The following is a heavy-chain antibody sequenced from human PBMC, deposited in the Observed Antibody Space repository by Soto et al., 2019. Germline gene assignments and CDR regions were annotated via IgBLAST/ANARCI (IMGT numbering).Heavy chain of an antibody. J-gene: IGHJ4*02. V-gene: IGHV3-9*01. Sequence: EVQLVESGGGLVQPGRSLRLSCAASGFTFDDYAMHWVRQAPGKGLEWVSGISWNSGSIGYADSVKGRFTISRDNAKNSLYLQMNRLRAEDTALYYCAKGLGSSWDQALDYWGQGTLVTVSS. CDR2: ISWNSGSI. CDR3: AKGLGSSWDQALDY. CDR1: GFTFDDYA. D-gene: IGHD6-13*01.